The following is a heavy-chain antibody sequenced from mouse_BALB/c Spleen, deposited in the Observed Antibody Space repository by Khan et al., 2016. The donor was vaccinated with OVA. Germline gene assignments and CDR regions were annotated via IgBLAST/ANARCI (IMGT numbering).Heavy chain of an antibody. CDR3: GRDRIGY. J-gene: IGHJ2*01. CDR2: INPTSGYT. CDR1: GYTFTSYW. V-gene: IGHV1-7*01. Sequence: VQLQESGAELAKPGASVKMSCKASGYTFTSYWMHWINQRPGQGLEWIGYINPTSGYTDYNQKFKDKATLTADKSSSTAYMQLSSLTSDDSAVYYCGRDRIGYWGQGTAITVSS.